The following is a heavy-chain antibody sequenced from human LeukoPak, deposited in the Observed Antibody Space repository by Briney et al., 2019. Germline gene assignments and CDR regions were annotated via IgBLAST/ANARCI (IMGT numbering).Heavy chain of an antibody. CDR3: ARDYQGFDY. D-gene: IGHD2-2*01. CDR1: GYTFTSYG. V-gene: IGHV1-46*01. Sequence: GASVKVSCKASGYTFTSYGISWVRQAPGQGLEWMGIINPSGGYTSYTNYAQKFQGRVTMTRDMSTSTVYMELSSLRSEDTAVYYCARDYQGFDYWGQGTLVTVSS. CDR2: INPSGGYT. J-gene: IGHJ4*02.